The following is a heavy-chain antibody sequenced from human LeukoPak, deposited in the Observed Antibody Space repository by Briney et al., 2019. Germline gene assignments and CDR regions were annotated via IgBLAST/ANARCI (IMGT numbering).Heavy chain of an antibody. V-gene: IGHV3-48*01. J-gene: IGHJ4*02. CDR2: ISSSSSTI. D-gene: IGHD3-3*01. Sequence: GGSLRLSCAASGFTFSSYSVNWVRQAPGKGLEWVSYISSSSSTIYYVESVKGRFTISRDNTKNSLYLQMNSLRAEDTAVYYCARANLFWSGYYGYWGQGTLVTVSS. CDR3: ARANLFWSGYYGY. CDR1: GFTFSSYS.